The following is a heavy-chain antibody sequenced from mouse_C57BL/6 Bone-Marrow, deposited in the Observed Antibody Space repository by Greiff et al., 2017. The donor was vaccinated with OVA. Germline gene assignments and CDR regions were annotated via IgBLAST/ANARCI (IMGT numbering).Heavy chain of an antibody. D-gene: IGHD2-14*01. Sequence: EVQLQQSGTVLARPGASVKMSCKTSGYTFTSYWMHWVKQRPGQGLEWIGAIYPGNSDTSYNQKFKGKAKLAAVTSASTAYKELSNLTNEDAADYYCTRGYGFAYWGQGTLVTVSA. CDR3: TRGYGFAY. CDR1: GYTFTSYW. V-gene: IGHV1-5*01. J-gene: IGHJ3*01. CDR2: IYPGNSDT.